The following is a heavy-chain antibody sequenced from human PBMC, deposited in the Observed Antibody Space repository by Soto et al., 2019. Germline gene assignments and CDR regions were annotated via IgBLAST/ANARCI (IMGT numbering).Heavy chain of an antibody. CDR3: ARGDYGGNSGFDY. D-gene: IGHD4-17*01. V-gene: IGHV4-34*01. CDR1: GGSFSGYY. J-gene: IGHJ4*02. Sequence: PSETLSLTCAVYGGSFSGYYWSWIRQPPGKGLEWIGEINHSGSTNYNPSLKSRVTIPVDTSKNQFSLKLSSVTAADTAVYYCARGDYGGNSGFDYWGQGTLVTVSS. CDR2: INHSGST.